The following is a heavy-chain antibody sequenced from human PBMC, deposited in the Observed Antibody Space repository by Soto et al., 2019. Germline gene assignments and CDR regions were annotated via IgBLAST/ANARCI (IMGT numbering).Heavy chain of an antibody. CDR1: GFTFSSYA. J-gene: IGHJ4*02. D-gene: IGHD3-10*01. Sequence: VGSLRLSCAASGFTFSSYAMHWVRQAPGKGLEWVAVISYDGSNKYCADSVKGRFTISRDNSKNTLYLQMNSLRAEDTAVYYCARAWFGENFDYWGQGTLVTVSS. CDR2: ISYDGSNK. CDR3: ARAWFGENFDY. V-gene: IGHV3-30-3*01.